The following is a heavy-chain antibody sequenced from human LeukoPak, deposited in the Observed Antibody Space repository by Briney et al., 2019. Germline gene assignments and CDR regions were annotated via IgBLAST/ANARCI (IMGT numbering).Heavy chain of an antibody. Sequence: SENLSLTCAVYGGSFSGYYWSWIRQPPGKGLEWIGEINHSGSTNYNPSLKSRVTISVDTSKNQFSLKLSSVTAADTAVYYCARGKPEFDYWGQGTLVTVSS. V-gene: IGHV4-34*01. CDR3: ARGKPEFDY. J-gene: IGHJ4*02. CDR1: GGSFSGYY. CDR2: INHSGST. D-gene: IGHD1-14*01.